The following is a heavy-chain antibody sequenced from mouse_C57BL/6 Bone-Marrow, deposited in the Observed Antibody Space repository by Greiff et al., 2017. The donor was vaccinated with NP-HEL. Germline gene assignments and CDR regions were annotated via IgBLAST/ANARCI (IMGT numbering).Heavy chain of an antibody. J-gene: IGHJ3*01. D-gene: IGHD2-2*01. CDR2: INSDGGST. V-gene: IGHV5-2*01. CDR3: ARRRSTMVTTPFAY. CDR1: EYEFPSHD. Sequence: DVQLQESGGGLVQPGESLKLSCESNEYEFPSHDMSWVRKTPEKRLELVAAINSDGGSTYYPDTMERRFIISRDNTKKTLYLQMSSLRSEDTALYYCARRRSTMVTTPFAYWGQGTLVTVSA.